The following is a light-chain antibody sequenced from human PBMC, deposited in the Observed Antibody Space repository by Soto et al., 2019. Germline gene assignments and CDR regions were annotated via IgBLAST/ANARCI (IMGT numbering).Light chain of an antibody. CDR2: GAS. CDR3: QQYNNGPWT. J-gene: IGKJ1*01. V-gene: IGKV3-15*01. CDR1: QSLDSN. Sequence: EIVMTQSPATLSVSPGERATLSCRASQSLDSNLAWYQQKPGQAPRLLIYGASTRATGIPARFSGSESGTEFTPTISSLQSEVFSVYYCQQYNNGPWTFGRGTKVEIK.